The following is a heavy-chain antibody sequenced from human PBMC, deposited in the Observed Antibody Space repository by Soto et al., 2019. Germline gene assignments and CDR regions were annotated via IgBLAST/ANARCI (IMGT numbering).Heavy chain of an antibody. J-gene: IGHJ2*01. CDR1: GFTFSSYA. V-gene: IGHV3-23*01. D-gene: IGHD6-19*01. Sequence: EVQLLESGGDLVQPGGSLRLSCAASGFTFSSYAMSWVRQAPGKGLEWVSAISGSGGSTYYADSVKGRFTISRDNSKNTLYLQMNSLRAEDTAVYYSAKDGIAVAGLWYFDLWGRGTLVTVSS. CDR2: ISGSGGST. CDR3: AKDGIAVAGLWYFDL.